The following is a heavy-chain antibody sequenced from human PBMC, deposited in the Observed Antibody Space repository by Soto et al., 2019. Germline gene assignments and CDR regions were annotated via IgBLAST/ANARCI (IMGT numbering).Heavy chain of an antibody. J-gene: IGHJ5*02. Sequence: ASVKVSCKTSGYTFSNYAISWVRQAPGQGLEWMGWVSPYNGNANYTEKFQGRVSMTTDTSTTTAYMELTSLTSDDTAIYYCVRDGVEVYYDSSGYWLAWGQGTLVTVSS. V-gene: IGHV1-18*04. CDR3: VRDGVEVYYDSSGYWLA. CDR2: VSPYNGNA. CDR1: GYTFSNYA. D-gene: IGHD3-22*01.